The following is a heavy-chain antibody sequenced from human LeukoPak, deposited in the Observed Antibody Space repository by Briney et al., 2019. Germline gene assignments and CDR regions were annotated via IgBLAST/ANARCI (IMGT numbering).Heavy chain of an antibody. Sequence: SVKVSCKASGGTFSSYAISWVRQAPGQGLEWMGGIIPIFGTANYAQKFQGRVTITADESTSTAYMELSSLRSEDTAVYYCAREGRDYYDSSGPGCDRFDPWGQGTLVTVSS. CDR1: GGTFSSYA. D-gene: IGHD3-22*01. CDR3: AREGRDYYDSSGPGCDRFDP. J-gene: IGHJ5*02. CDR2: IIPIFGTA. V-gene: IGHV1-69*13.